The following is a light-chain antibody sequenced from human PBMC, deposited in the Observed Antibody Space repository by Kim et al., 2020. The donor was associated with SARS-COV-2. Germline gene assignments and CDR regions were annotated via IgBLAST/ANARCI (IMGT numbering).Light chain of an antibody. V-gene: IGLV3-21*04. CDR3: QVWDSSSDHRV. CDR1: NIGSKS. CDR2: YDS. Sequence: PGKPARITCGGNNIGSKSVPWYQQKPGQAPVLVIYYDSDRPSGIPERFSGSNSGNTATLTISRVEAGDEADYYCQVWDSSSDHRVFGGGTQLTVL. J-gene: IGLJ2*01.